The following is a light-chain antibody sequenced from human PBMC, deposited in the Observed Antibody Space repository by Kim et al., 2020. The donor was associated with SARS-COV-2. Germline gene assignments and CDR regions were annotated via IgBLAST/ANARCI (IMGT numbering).Light chain of an antibody. V-gene: IGKV3-15*01. Sequence: SQGERATLSCRANQSVSNNLAWYQHKPGQPPRLLIYGASTRATGVPARFSGSGSGTDFTLTVSSLQSEDFAVYYCHQYNDWPPGDTFGQGTKLEI. J-gene: IGKJ2*01. CDR2: GAS. CDR1: QSVSNN. CDR3: HQYNDWPPGDT.